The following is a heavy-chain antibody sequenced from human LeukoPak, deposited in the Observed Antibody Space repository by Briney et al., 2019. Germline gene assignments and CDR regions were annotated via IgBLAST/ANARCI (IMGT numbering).Heavy chain of an antibody. J-gene: IGHJ6*02. CDR3: ARGHAGYYYYGMDV. CDR2: IYSGGST. CDR1: GFTVSSNY. Sequence: GGSLRLSCAASGFTVSSNYMSWVRQAPGKGLEWVSVIYSGGSTYYADSVKGRFTISRDNSKNTLYLQMNSLRAEDTAVYYCARGHAGYYYYGMDVWGQGTTVTVSS. V-gene: IGHV3-53*05.